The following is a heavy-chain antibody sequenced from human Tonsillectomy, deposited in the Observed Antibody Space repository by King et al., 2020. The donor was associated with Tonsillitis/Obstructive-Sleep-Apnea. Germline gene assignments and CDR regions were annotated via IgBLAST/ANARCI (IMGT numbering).Heavy chain of an antibody. CDR1: GGFVSGHY. J-gene: IGHJ5*01. D-gene: IGHD2/OR15-2a*01. V-gene: IGHV4-59*02. Sequence: VQLQESGPGLVKPSETLSLTCSVSGGFVSGHYWTWIRQPPGKGLEWIGYIYYSGNTNYNPSLKSRVTLSVDTSKNQFSLKLSSMTAADTAVYYCARGGNHPTHPFDSWGQGTLVTVSS. CDR3: ARGGNHPTHPFDS. CDR2: IYYSGNT.